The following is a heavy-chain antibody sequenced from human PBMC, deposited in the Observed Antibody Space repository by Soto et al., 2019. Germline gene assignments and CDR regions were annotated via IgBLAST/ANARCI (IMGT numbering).Heavy chain of an antibody. CDR2: INSDGSST. V-gene: IGHV3-74*01. J-gene: IGHJ6*02. D-gene: IGHD6-19*01. Sequence: GESLKISCAASGFTFSSYWMHWVRQAPGKGLVWVSRINSDGSSTSYADSVKGRFTISRDNAKNTLYLQMNSLRAEDTAVYYCASLGISSGWYSGYYYYGMDGWGQGTTVTVSS. CDR1: GFTFSSYW. CDR3: ASLGISSGWYSGYYYYGMDG.